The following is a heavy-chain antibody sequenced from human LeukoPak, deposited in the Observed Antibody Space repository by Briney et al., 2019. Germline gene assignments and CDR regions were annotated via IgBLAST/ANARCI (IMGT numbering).Heavy chain of an antibody. Sequence: SVKVSCKASGGTFSSYAISWVRQAPGQGLEWMGGIIPIFGTANYAQKFQGRVTITADESTSTAYMELSSLRSEDTAVYYCASGPYDSSGSFDPWGQGTLVTVSS. V-gene: IGHV1-69*01. CDR2: IIPIFGTA. D-gene: IGHD3-22*01. J-gene: IGHJ5*02. CDR1: GGTFSSYA. CDR3: ASGPYDSSGSFDP.